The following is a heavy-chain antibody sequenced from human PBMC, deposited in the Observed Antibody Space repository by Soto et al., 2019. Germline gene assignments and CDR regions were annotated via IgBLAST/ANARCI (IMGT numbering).Heavy chain of an antibody. CDR2: ISGSGDST. CDR1: GFTFSNYV. CDR3: AKDAWSGNYYVDY. D-gene: IGHD1-26*01. J-gene: IGHJ4*02. Sequence: EVQLLESGGGLVQPGGSLRLSCAASGFTFSNYVMSWVRQAPGKGLEWVSTISGSGDSTYYPDSVKGRFTISRDNCKNTLYLQMNSLRAEDTAVYYCAKDAWSGNYYVDYWGQGTLVTVSS. V-gene: IGHV3-23*01.